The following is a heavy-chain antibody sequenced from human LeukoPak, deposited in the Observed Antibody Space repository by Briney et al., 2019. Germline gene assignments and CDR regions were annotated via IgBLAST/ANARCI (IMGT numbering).Heavy chain of an antibody. J-gene: IGHJ6*02. V-gene: IGHV1-18*01. CDR2: ISAYNGNT. Sequence: ASVKVSCKASGYTFTSYGISWVRQAPGQGLEWMGWISAYNGNTNYAQKLQGRVTMTTDTSTSTAYMELRNLRSDDTAVYYCARELVRGVTYYYYGMDVWGQGTTVTVSS. CDR1: GYTFTSYG. D-gene: IGHD3-10*01. CDR3: ARELVRGVTYYYYGMDV.